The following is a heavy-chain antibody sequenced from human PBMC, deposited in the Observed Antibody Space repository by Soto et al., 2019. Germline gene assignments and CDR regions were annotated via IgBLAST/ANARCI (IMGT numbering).Heavy chain of an antibody. D-gene: IGHD2-21*01. CDR3: ATDCTGSGFECYED. J-gene: IGHJ4*02. CDR2: ISGDGALT. V-gene: IGHV3-23*01. CDR1: GFTFSDHA. Sequence: PGGSLRLSCTSSGFTFSDHAMTWVRQAPGKGLEWVSPISGDGALTYYADSAKGRFSISKDSSKKTTCLQMNVQRADDTAIYSFATDCTGSGFECYEDWGQGTMVTVSS.